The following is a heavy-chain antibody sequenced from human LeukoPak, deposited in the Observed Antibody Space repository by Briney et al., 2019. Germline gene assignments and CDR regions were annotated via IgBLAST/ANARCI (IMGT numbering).Heavy chain of an antibody. CDR1: GLTFSAYS. J-gene: IGHJ4*02. D-gene: IGHD2-21*02. Sequence: GGSLRLSCVASGLTFSAYSMTWVRQAPGKGLDWVSSISVSGGGTYYADSVRGRFTVSRDNSKNTLYLHMNSLRAEDTAVYYCVKDWRDESNCGGDCLQYWGQGTLVTVSS. V-gene: IGHV3-23*01. CDR3: VKDWRDESNCGGDCLQY. CDR2: ISVSGGGT.